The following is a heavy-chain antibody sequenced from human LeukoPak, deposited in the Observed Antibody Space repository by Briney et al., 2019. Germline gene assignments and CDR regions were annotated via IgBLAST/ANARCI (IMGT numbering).Heavy chain of an antibody. J-gene: IGHJ4*02. Sequence: ASVKVSCKASGGTFSSYAISWVRQAPGQGLEWMGWISAYNGNTNYAQKFQGRVTMTRDTSISTAYMELSRLRSDDTAVYYCASGTYSSFDYWGQGTLVTVSS. V-gene: IGHV1-18*01. CDR1: GGTFSSYA. D-gene: IGHD6-13*01. CDR2: ISAYNGNT. CDR3: ASGTYSSFDY.